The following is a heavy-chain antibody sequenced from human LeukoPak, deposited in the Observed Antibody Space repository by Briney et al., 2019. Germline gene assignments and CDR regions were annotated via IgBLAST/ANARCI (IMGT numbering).Heavy chain of an antibody. Sequence: PSETLSLTCTVSGGSISSYYWSWIRQPPGKGLEWIGYIPYTGGTNYNPSLKSRVTISVDTSKNQFSLKLSSVTAADTAVYYCARVPPLSRPYTGNNYYFDYWGQGTLVTVSS. CDR2: IPYTGGT. CDR1: GGSISSYY. D-gene: IGHD5-24*01. J-gene: IGHJ4*02. CDR3: ARVPPLSRPYTGNNYYFDY. V-gene: IGHV4-59*01.